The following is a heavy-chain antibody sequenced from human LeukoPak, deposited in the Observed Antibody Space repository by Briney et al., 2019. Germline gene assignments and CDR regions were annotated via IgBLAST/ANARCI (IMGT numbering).Heavy chain of an antibody. J-gene: IGHJ4*02. D-gene: IGHD1-26*01. CDR1: GFTFSDYY. CDR3: VKDMGEWDLLYYFDY. CDR2: ISSSGSTI. V-gene: IGHV3-11*01. Sequence: PGGSLRLSCAASGFTFSDYYMSWIRQAPGKGLEWVSYISSSGSTIYYADSVKGRFTISRDNAKNSLYLQMNSLRAEDTALYYCVKDMGEWDLLYYFDYWGQGALVTVSS.